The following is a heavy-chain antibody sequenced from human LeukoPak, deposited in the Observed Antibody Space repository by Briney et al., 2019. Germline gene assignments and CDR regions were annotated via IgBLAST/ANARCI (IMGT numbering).Heavy chain of an antibody. Sequence: PSQNLSLNCTGSGGSISSGSYYWSWIRQPAGKGLEWIGRIYTSGSTNYNPSLKSRVTISVDTSKNQFSLKLSSVTPADTAVYYCARHTGYSSGWYPYYFDYWGQGTLVTVSS. D-gene: IGHD6-19*01. CDR1: GGSISSGSYY. V-gene: IGHV4-61*02. CDR2: IYTSGST. J-gene: IGHJ4*02. CDR3: ARHTGYSSGWYPYYFDY.